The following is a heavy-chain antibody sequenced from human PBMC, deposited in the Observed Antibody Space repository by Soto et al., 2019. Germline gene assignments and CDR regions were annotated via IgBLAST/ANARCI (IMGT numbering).Heavy chain of an antibody. Sequence: QVQLVQSGAELKKPGASVKVSCKASGYTFTNYVITWVRQAPGQGLEWMGWIKSYNGNTDYAQKVQGRVTMTTDTSTTTTYMELRSLRADDTAVYYCARSSRYDFWSESTSPSYYFDSWGQGTLVTVSS. CDR3: ARSSRYDFWSESTSPSYYFDS. D-gene: IGHD3-3*01. V-gene: IGHV1-18*01. CDR1: GYTFTNYV. CDR2: IKSYNGNT. J-gene: IGHJ4*02.